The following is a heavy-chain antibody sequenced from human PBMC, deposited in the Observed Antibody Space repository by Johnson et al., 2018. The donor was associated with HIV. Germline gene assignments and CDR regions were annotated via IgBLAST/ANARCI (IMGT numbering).Heavy chain of an antibody. D-gene: IGHD2-15*01. Sequence: VQLVESGGGLVQPGGSLRLSCAASGFTVSSNYMSWVRQAPGKGLEWVSVIYSGGRTYYADSVKGRFTISRDNSKNTLYLQMNSLRAEDTAVYYCARSQVAATSEGAFDIWGQGTMVTVSS. CDR2: IYSGGRT. V-gene: IGHV3-66*01. CDR1: GFTVSSNY. CDR3: ARSQVAATSEGAFDI. J-gene: IGHJ3*02.